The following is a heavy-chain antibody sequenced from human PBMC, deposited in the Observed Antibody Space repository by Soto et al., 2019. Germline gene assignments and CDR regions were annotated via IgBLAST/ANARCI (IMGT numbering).Heavy chain of an antibody. V-gene: IGHV3-15*07. CDR3: STDTGIGYCSGGSCYSVDY. CDR2: IKSEADGGTT. J-gene: IGHJ4*02. CDR1: GLSLTNAW. Sequence: PGGSLRLSCGASGLSLTNAWVQWVRQTPGKGLEWVGRIKSEADGGTTDFASPVEGRFSVSRDDSSNTVYLQMRSLKTEDSGVYFCSTDTGIGYCSGGSCYSVDYWGQGTLVTVSS. D-gene: IGHD2-15*01.